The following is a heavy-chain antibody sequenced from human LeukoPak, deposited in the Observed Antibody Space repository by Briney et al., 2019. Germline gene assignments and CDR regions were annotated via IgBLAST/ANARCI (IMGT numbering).Heavy chain of an antibody. CDR1: GGTFSSYA. J-gene: IGHJ4*02. D-gene: IGHD3-22*01. CDR3: ARCSPGDSSNFYAVLQY. CDR2: IIPVFGTT. Sequence: SVKVSCRASGGTFSSYAVSWVRLTPGQGLEWLGGIIPVFGTTTYAQKFQAKVTMTADKSTSTAYLEISSLTSDDTAVYYCARCSPGDSSNFYAVLQYWGQGTQVTVST. V-gene: IGHV1-69*06.